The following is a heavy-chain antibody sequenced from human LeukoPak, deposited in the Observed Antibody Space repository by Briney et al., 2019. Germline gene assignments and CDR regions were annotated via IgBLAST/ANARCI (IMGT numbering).Heavy chain of an antibody. J-gene: IGHJ4*02. Sequence: SETLSLTCAVYGGSFNGYYWSWIRQPAGKGLEWIGRIYTSGSTNYNPSLKSRVTMSVDTSKNQFSLKLSSVTAADTGVYYCAREGSGYYYEFDYWGQGTLVTVSS. CDR1: GGSFNGYY. CDR3: AREGSGYYYEFDY. D-gene: IGHD3-22*01. V-gene: IGHV4-4*07. CDR2: IYTSGST.